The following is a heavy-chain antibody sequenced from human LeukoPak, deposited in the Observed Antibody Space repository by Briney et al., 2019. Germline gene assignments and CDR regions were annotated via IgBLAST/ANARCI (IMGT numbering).Heavy chain of an antibody. CDR2: ISSSSSTI. J-gene: IGHJ4*02. CDR1: GFTFNTYG. V-gene: IGHV3-48*01. Sequence: GGSLRLSCAASGFTFNTYGMHWVRQAPGKGLEWVSYISSSSSTIYYADSVKGRFTISRDNAKNSLYLQMNSLRAEDTAVYYCASSRGVFDYWGQGTLVTVSS. D-gene: IGHD2-2*01. CDR3: ASSRGVFDY.